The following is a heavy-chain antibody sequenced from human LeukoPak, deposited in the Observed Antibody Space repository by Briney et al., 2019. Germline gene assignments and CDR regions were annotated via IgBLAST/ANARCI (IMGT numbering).Heavy chain of an antibody. CDR2: INHSGST. V-gene: IGHV4-34*01. CDR3: ARVVDTAMAPRGYADY. CDR1: GGSFSGYY. Sequence: SETLSLTCAVYGGSFSGYYWSWIRQPPGKGLEWIGEINHSGSTNYNPSLKSRVTISVDTSKNQFSLKLSSVTAADTAVYYCARVVDTAMAPRGYADYWGQGTLVTVSS. J-gene: IGHJ4*02. D-gene: IGHD5-18*01.